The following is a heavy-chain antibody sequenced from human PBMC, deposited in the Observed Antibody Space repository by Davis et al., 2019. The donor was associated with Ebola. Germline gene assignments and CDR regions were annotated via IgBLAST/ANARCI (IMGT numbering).Heavy chain of an antibody. D-gene: IGHD2-2*01. Sequence: GGSLRLSCAASGFTLSNYAVTWVRQAPGRGLEWVSTISGSAYYTYYADSVQGRFTISRDNSKNTLYLQMNSLRAEDTAVYYCARRYGPAYYYYGMDVWGQGTTVTVSS. CDR3: ARRYGPAYYYYGMDV. J-gene: IGHJ6*02. CDR1: GFTLSNYA. V-gene: IGHV3-23*01. CDR2: ISGSAYYT.